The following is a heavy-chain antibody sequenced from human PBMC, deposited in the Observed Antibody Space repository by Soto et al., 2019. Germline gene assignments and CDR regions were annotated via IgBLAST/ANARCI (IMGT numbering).Heavy chain of an antibody. CDR2: INHSGST. CDR3: ARLGGYVSVGYYYLWDS. CDR1: DGSMNSDSSY. V-gene: IGHV4-39*01. J-gene: IGHJ4*02. Sequence: QLQLQESGPGLVKPSETLSLTCRVSDGSMNSDSSYWGWIRQPPGKGPEWIGVINHSGSTYHNLSLKRRVTMSVAASRNQSSLKLTSMTAADTAVYYCARLGGYVSVGYYYLWDSWGQGTLVTVSS. D-gene: IGHD3-22*01.